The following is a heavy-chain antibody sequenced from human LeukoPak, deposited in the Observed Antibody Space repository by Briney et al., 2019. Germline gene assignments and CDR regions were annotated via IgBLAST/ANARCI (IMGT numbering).Heavy chain of an antibody. J-gene: IGHJ4*02. CDR1: GFTFSSYG. CDR3: AKEITMIPKLGFDY. Sequence: GGSLRLSCAASGFTFSSYGMHWVRQAPGKGLEWVAVIWYDGSNKYYADSVKGRFTISRDNSKNTLYLQMNSLRAEDTAVYYCAKEITMIPKLGFDYWGREPWSPSPQ. V-gene: IGHV3-33*06. CDR2: IWYDGSNK. D-gene: IGHD3-22*01.